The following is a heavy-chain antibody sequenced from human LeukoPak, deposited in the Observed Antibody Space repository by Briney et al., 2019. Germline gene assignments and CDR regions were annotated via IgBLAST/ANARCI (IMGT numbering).Heavy chain of an antibody. V-gene: IGHV1-69*01. CDR3: ARASRGGNYYYYYYMDV. CDR1: GGTFSSYA. J-gene: IGHJ6*03. CDR2: IIPIFGTA. D-gene: IGHD3-16*01. Sequence: SVKVSCKASGGTFSSYAISWVRQAPGQGLEWMGGIIPIFGTANYAQKFQGRVTITADESTSTAYMELSSLRSEDTAVYYCARASRGGNYYYYYYMDVWGKGTTVTVSS.